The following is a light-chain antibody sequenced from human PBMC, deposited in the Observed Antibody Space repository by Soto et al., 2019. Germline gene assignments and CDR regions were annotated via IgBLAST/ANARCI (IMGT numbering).Light chain of an antibody. V-gene: IGLV1-44*01. CDR2: TNN. CDR1: NSNIGTNT. J-gene: IGLJ1*01. Sequence: QSVLTQPPSASATPGQRVTISCSGSNSNIGTNTVNWYQQLPGTAPRLLIYTNNQRPSGVPQRFSGSKTGTSASLAIGGLQSEDGADYYCAAWDGSLGAYVFGTGTRSPS. CDR3: AAWDGSLGAYV.